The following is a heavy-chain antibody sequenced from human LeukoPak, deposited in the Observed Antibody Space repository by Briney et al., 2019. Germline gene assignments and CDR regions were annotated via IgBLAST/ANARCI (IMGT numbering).Heavy chain of an antibody. CDR3: ARGNVNYDILTGYSLSFDY. CDR2: INHSGST. Sequence: PSETLSLTCAVYGGSFSGYYWSWIRQPPGKGPEWIGEINHSGSTNYNPSLKSRVTISVDTSKNQFSLKLSSVTAADTAVYYCARGNVNYDILTGYSLSFDYWGQGTLVTVSS. D-gene: IGHD3-9*01. V-gene: IGHV4-34*01. CDR1: GGSFSGYY. J-gene: IGHJ4*02.